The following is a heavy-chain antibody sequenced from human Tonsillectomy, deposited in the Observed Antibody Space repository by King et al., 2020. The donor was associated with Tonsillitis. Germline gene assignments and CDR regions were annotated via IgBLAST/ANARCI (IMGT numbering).Heavy chain of an antibody. Sequence: EVQLVESGGGLVQPGRSLRLSCAASGFTFDDYAMHWVRQAPGKGLEWVSGISWNNDIIGYADSVKGRFTISRDNAKNSLYLQMNSLRAEDTALYYCAKEPRSGWAPFDCWGQGTLVTVSS. CDR1: GFTFDDYA. CDR3: AKEPRSGWAPFDC. D-gene: IGHD6-19*01. J-gene: IGHJ4*02. CDR2: ISWNNDII. V-gene: IGHV3-9*01.